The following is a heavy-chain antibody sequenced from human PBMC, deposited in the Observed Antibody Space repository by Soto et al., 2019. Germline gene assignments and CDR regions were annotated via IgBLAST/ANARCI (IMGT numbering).Heavy chain of an antibody. Sequence: QVQLQQSGPGLVKPSQTLSLTCAISGDSVSSNSAIWIWIRQSPSRGLEWLGRTYYRSKWYNDYAVSVKCXXTXNXXTSKNQFSLQLKSVTPEDTAVYYCARRIAVAGVGVWGQGTTVTVS. CDR3: ARRIAVAGVGV. V-gene: IGHV6-1*01. CDR1: GDSVSSNSAI. J-gene: IGHJ6*02. CDR2: TYYRSKWYN. D-gene: IGHD6-19*01.